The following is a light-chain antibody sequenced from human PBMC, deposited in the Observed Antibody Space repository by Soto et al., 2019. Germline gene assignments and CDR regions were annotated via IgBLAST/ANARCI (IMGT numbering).Light chain of an antibody. Sequence: DIQMTQSPSSLSASVGDRVTITCQASQDISNYLNWYQQKPGKAPKLLIYDASNLETGVPSRFSGSGSRTDFTFTISSLQPEDIATYYCQQYDNLPLTLGGGTKVDIK. CDR1: QDISNY. CDR2: DAS. V-gene: IGKV1-33*01. CDR3: QQYDNLPLT. J-gene: IGKJ4*01.